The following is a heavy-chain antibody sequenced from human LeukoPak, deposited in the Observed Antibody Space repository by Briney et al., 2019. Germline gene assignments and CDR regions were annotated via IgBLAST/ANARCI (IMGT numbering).Heavy chain of an antibody. CDR1: GGSFSGYY. Sequence: SETLSLTCAVYGGSFSGYYWSWIRQPPGKGLEWIGEINHSGSTNYNPSLKSRATISVDTSKNQFSLKLSSVTAADTAVYYCARGRKWIQLWSTPVAYFDYWGQGTLVTVSS. V-gene: IGHV4-34*01. CDR3: ARGRKWIQLWSTPVAYFDY. D-gene: IGHD5-18*01. CDR2: INHSGST. J-gene: IGHJ4*02.